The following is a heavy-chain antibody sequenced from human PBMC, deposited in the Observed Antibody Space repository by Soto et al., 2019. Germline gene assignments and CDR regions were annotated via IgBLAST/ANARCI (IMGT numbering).Heavy chain of an antibody. Sequence: GGSLRLSCAASGFTFSSYSMNWVRQAPGKGLEWVSSISSSSSYIYYADSVKGRFTISRDNAKNSLYLQMNSLRAEDTAVYYCAREGVTYDSWGWFDYWGQGTLVTVSS. CDR2: ISSSSSYI. CDR3: AREGVTYDSWGWFDY. J-gene: IGHJ4*02. CDR1: GFTFSSYS. V-gene: IGHV3-21*01. D-gene: IGHD3-3*01.